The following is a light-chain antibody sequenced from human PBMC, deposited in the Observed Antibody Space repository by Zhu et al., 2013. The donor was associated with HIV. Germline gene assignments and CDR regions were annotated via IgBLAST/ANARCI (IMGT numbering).Light chain of an antibody. Sequence: QSVLTQPPSVSAAPGQKVTISCSGSSSNVGTHSVSWYQQLPGTAPKLLIYNSDKRPTGIPDRFSGSKSGTSATLAISGLQSEDETDYYCAAWDDSLNGPVFGGGTKLTVL. V-gene: IGLV1-51*01. J-gene: IGLJ3*02. CDR1: SSNVGTHS. CDR3: AAWDDSLNGPV. CDR2: NSD.